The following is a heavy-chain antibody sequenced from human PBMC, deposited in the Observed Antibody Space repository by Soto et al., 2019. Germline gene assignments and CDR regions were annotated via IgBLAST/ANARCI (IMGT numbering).Heavy chain of an antibody. CDR2: IYNTGST. Sequence: PSETLSLTCTVSGDSISSSDYYWGWIRQPPGKDLEWIGTIYNTGSTYYNPSLKSRVTASVDTSKNQFSLRLSSVTAADTAMYYCARHDCRGASCRRGNFDPWGQGILVTVSS. CDR3: ARHDCRGASCRRGNFDP. D-gene: IGHD2-15*01. J-gene: IGHJ5*02. V-gene: IGHV4-39*01. CDR1: GDSISSSDYY.